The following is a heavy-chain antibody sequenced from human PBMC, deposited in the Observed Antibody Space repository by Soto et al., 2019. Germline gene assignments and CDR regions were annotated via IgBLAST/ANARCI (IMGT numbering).Heavy chain of an antibody. CDR2: IIPIFGTA. J-gene: IGHJ4*02. CDR3: ARSPQSNDSSGYYFEMIFDY. V-gene: IGHV1-69*01. CDR1: GGTFSSYA. Sequence: GXSVKVSCKASGGTFSSYAISWVRQAPVQGLEWMGGIIPIFGTANYAQKFQGRVTITADESTSTAYMELSSLRSEDTAVYYCARSPQSNDSSGYYFEMIFDYWGQGTLVTVSS. D-gene: IGHD3-22*01.